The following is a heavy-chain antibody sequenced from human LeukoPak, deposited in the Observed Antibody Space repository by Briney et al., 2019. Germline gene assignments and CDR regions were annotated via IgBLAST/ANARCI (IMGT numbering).Heavy chain of an antibody. J-gene: IGHJ4*02. Sequence: GGSLRLSCAASGFTFSSYSMNWVRQAPGKGLEWVSVIYSGGSTYYADSVKGRFTISRDNSKNTLYLQMNSLRAEDTAVYYCAREPRDGSGTYWGQGTLVTVSS. CDR2: IYSGGST. D-gene: IGHD3-10*01. CDR3: AREPRDGSGTY. V-gene: IGHV3-53*01. CDR1: GFTFSSYS.